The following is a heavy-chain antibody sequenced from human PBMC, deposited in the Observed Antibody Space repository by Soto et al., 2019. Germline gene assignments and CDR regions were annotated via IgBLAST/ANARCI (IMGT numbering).Heavy chain of an antibody. CDR1: GFTFSSYA. V-gene: IGHV3-23*01. Sequence: PGGSLRLSCAASGFTFSSYAMSWVRQAPGKGLEWVSAISGSGGSTYYADSVKGRFTISRDNSKNTLYLQMNSLRAEDTAVYYCATSSVAGMEDFDYWGQETLVSVAS. J-gene: IGHJ4*02. CDR3: ATSSVAGMEDFDY. CDR2: ISGSGGST. D-gene: IGHD6-19*01.